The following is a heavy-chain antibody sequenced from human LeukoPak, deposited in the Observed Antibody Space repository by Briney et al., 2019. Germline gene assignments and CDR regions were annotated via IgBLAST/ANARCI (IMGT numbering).Heavy chain of an antibody. CDR1: GFTFSSYE. Sequence: PSGGSLRLSCAASGFTFSSYEMNWVRQAPGKGLEWVSAISGSGGSTYYADSVKGRFTISRDNSKNTLYLQMNSLRAEDTAVYYCAKEGLGYSSGWGGYFDYWGQGTLVTVSS. CDR2: ISGSGGST. D-gene: IGHD6-19*01. J-gene: IGHJ4*02. V-gene: IGHV3-23*01. CDR3: AKEGLGYSSGWGGYFDY.